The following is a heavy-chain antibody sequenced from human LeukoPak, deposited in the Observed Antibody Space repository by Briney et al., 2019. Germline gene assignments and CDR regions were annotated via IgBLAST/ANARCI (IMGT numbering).Heavy chain of an antibody. CDR1: GYIFSNFN. D-gene: IGHD5-24*01. CDR3: AREMATITEFDY. J-gene: IGHJ4*02. CDR2: INTKSGGP. Sequence: ASVKVSCKASGYIFSNFNMNWVRQAPGQGLEWMGWINTKSGGPTYAQGLTGRFVFSLDTAVNTAYLEISSLKAEDTAVYYCAREMATITEFDYWGQGTLVTVSS. V-gene: IGHV7-4-1*02.